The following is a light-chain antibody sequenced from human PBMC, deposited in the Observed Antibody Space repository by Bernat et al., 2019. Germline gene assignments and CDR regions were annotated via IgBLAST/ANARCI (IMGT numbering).Light chain of an antibody. J-gene: IGKJ4*01. Sequence: DIQMTQSPSSLSASVGDRVNITCRASQDISNYVVCSQHKPGIVPKVLIYAASTLQSGVPSRFSGSGSGTDFTLTISSLQPEDVATYYCQRYNTAPFTFGGGTKVEIK. CDR2: AAS. V-gene: IGKV1-27*01. CDR1: QDISNY. CDR3: QRYNTAPFT.